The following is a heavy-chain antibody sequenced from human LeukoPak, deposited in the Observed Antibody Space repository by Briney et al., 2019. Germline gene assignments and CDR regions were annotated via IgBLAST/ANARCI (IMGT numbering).Heavy chain of an antibody. Sequence: PSQTLSVTCAISGDSVSSTNGAWNWIRQSPSRGLEWLGRTYYRSKWYNDYAVSVQGRITINPDTSKNQFSLQLNSVTPEDTAVYYCARDVGTSGRYTFDYWGQGTLVTVSS. CDR2: TYYRSKWYN. V-gene: IGHV6-1*01. CDR3: ARDVGTSGRYTFDY. D-gene: IGHD6-19*01. CDR1: GDSVSSTNGA. J-gene: IGHJ4*02.